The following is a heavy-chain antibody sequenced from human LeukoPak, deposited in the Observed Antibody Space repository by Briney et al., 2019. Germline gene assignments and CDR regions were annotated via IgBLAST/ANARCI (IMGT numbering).Heavy chain of an antibody. V-gene: IGHV4-4*07. CDR3: ASHMRGSGYNAAFDY. CDR1: GGSISSYY. J-gene: IGHJ4*02. Sequence: SETLSLTCTVSGGSISSYYWSWIRQPAGKGLEWIVRIYTSGSTNYNPSLKSRVTMSVDTSKNQFSLKLSSVTAADTAVYYCASHMRGSGYNAAFDYWGQGTLVTVSS. D-gene: IGHD3-22*01. CDR2: IYTSGST.